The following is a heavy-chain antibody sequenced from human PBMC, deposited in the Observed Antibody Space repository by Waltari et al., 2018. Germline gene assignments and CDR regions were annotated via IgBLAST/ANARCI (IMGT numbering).Heavy chain of an antibody. CDR3: ASQNPLLWFGEDWYFDL. CDR2: INHSGST. CDR1: GGSFSGYY. J-gene: IGHJ2*01. Sequence: QLQLQESGPGLVKPSETLSLTCAVYGGSFSGYYWSWIRQPPGKGLEWIGEINHSGSTNYNPSLKSRVTISVDTSKNQFSLKLSSVTAADTAVYYCASQNPLLWFGEDWYFDLWGRGTLVTVSS. V-gene: IGHV4-34*01. D-gene: IGHD3-10*01.